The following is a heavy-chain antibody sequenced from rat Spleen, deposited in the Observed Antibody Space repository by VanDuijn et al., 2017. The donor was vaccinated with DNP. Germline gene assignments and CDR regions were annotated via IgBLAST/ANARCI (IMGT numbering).Heavy chain of an antibody. D-gene: IGHD1-4*01. V-gene: IGHV5-17*01. Sequence: EVQLVESGGDLVQPGRSLILSCAASGFTFSDYAMAWVRQAPKKGLEWVATINYDGTRTYYRDSVKGRFTISRDNARSILYLQMDSLGSEDTATYYCARGNYPGINTFDYWGQGVMVTVSS. J-gene: IGHJ2*01. CDR3: ARGNYPGINTFDY. CDR2: INYDGTRT. CDR1: GFTFSDYA.